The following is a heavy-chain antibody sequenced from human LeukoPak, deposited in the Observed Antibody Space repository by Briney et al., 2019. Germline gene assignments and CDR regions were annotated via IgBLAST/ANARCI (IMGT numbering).Heavy chain of an antibody. V-gene: IGHV1-2*02. D-gene: IGHD3-9*01. CDR2: INPNSGGT. Sequence: ASVKVSCKASGYTFTGYYIHWVRQAPGQGLEWMGWINPNSGGTNYAQKFQGRVTMTRDTSISTAYMELSRLRSDDTAVYYCAREGGGLLRYFDWLTTLDYWGQGTLVTVSS. J-gene: IGHJ4*02. CDR1: GYTFTGYY. CDR3: AREGGGLLRYFDWLTTLDY.